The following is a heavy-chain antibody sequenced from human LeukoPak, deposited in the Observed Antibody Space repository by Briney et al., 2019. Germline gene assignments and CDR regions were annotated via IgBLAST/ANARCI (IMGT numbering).Heavy chain of an antibody. D-gene: IGHD6-13*01. V-gene: IGHV1-3*01. CDR1: AYTFTIYT. Sequence: GASVKVSCKASAYTFTIYTIHWVRQAPGQRLEWMGWINAGNGNTRYSQNFQGRATITRDTSATTAYMELSSLRSEDTAVYYCARTTRSWYEDNDAFDIWGQGTTVTVSS. CDR2: INAGNGNT. J-gene: IGHJ3*02. CDR3: ARTTRSWYEDNDAFDI.